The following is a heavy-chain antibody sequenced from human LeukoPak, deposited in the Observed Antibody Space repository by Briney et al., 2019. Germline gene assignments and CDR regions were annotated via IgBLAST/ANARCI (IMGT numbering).Heavy chain of an antibody. V-gene: IGHV3-48*04. J-gene: IGHJ4*02. CDR2: IGISSGNT. Sequence: GGSLRLSCAASGFTFSSYSMNRVRQAPGKGLEWISYIGISSGNTKYADSVKGRFTISGDNAKNSLYLQMNSLRVEDTAVYYCARDYRYAFDNWGQGILVTVSS. CDR1: GFTFSSYS. CDR3: ARDYRYAFDN. D-gene: IGHD5-12*01.